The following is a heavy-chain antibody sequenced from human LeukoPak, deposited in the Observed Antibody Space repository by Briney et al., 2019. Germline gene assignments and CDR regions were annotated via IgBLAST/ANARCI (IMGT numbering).Heavy chain of an antibody. Sequence: SETLFLTCTVSGGSISSYYWSWIRQPPGKGLEWIGYIYYSGSTNYNPSLKSRVTISVDTSKNQFSLKLSSVTAADTAVYYCARGLRDYYGSGSHLGWFDPWGQGTLVTVSS. CDR3: ARGLRDYYGSGSHLGWFDP. V-gene: IGHV4-59*01. J-gene: IGHJ5*02. CDR2: IYYSGST. D-gene: IGHD3-10*01. CDR1: GGSISSYY.